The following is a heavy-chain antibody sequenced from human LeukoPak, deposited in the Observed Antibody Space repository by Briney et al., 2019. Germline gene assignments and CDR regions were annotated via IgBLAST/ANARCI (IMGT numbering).Heavy chain of an antibody. V-gene: IGHV3-15*01. CDR3: VTRISGVAY. Sequence: GGSLRLSCAASGFTFSSYWMTWVRQAPGKGLEWVGRVKSKTDGETTDYTAPVKGRFIVSRDDSKNTLFLEMNSLKTEDTAVYFCVTRISGVAYWGQGTLVTVSS. D-gene: IGHD1-26*01. CDR1: GFTFSSYW. CDR2: VKSKTDGETT. J-gene: IGHJ4*02.